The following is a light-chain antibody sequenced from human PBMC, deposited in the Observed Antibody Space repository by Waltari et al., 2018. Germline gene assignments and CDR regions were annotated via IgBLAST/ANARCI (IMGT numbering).Light chain of an antibody. Sequence: QSVLTQPPSASASLGASVKLTCTLRSGHSSHIIACHQQQPEKGPRYLMKVNSDGSHSKGDEIPDRFSGSSAGAARYLTISSLQSEDEAYYYCQTGGHGTWVFGGGTKLTVL. V-gene: IGLV4-69*01. CDR1: SGHSSHI. J-gene: IGLJ3*02. CDR2: VNSDGSH. CDR3: QTGGHGTWV.